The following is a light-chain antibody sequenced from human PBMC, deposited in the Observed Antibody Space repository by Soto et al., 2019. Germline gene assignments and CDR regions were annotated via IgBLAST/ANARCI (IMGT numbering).Light chain of an antibody. CDR3: LQDINYPWT. Sequence: EIVLTQSPGTLSLSPGERATLSCRASQSVSSNFLAWYQEKTGQDPRLLISDASTRATGIPDRFSGSGSGTEFTLAIRRLQTEESATYDCLQDINYPWTVGQGTKGDIK. CDR1: QSVSSNF. V-gene: IGKV3D-20*02. J-gene: IGKJ1*01. CDR2: DAS.